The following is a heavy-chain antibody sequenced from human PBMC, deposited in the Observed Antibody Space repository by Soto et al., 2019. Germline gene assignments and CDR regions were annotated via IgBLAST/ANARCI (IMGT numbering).Heavy chain of an antibody. CDR3: ARDVTDEVWFDP. Sequence: PSETLSLTCTVSGGSISSYYWSWIRQPPGKGLEWIGYIYYSGSTNYNPSLKSRVTISVDTSKNQFSLKLSSVTAADTAVYYCARDVTDEVWFDPWGQGTLVTVSS. D-gene: IGHD4-4*01. J-gene: IGHJ5*02. CDR1: GGSISSYY. CDR2: IYYSGST. V-gene: IGHV4-59*01.